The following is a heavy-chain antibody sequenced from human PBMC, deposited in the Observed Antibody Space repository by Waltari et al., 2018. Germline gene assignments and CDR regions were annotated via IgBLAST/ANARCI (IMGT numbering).Heavy chain of an antibody. J-gene: IGHJ4*02. CDR3: ARASTGLKLRRYYFDY. CDR1: GGSFSGYS. CDR2: INHSGST. V-gene: IGHV4-34*01. D-gene: IGHD2-2*01. Sequence: QVQLQQWGAGLLKPSETLSPTCAVYGGSFSGYSWSWIRQPPGKGLEWIGEINHSGSTNYNPSLKSRVTISVDTSKNQFSLKLSSVTAADTAVYYCARASTGLKLRRYYFDYWGQGTLVTVSS.